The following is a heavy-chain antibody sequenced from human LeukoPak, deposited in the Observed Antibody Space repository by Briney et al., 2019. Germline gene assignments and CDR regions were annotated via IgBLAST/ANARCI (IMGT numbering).Heavy chain of an antibody. J-gene: IGHJ4*02. V-gene: IGHV3-20*01. D-gene: IGHD5-18*01. CDR3: ARDRSYGSFDY. Sequence: GGSLRLSCAASGFTFSSYAMSWVRHAPGKGLEWVSGINWNGGSTYYADSVKGRFTISRDNAKNSLYLQMNSLRAEDTALYHCARDRSYGSFDYWGQGTLVTVSS. CDR2: INWNGGST. CDR1: GFTFSSYA.